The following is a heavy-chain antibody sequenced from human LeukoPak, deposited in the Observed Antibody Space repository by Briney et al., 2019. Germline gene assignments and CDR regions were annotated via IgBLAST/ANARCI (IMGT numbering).Heavy chain of an antibody. CDR2: IHYSGST. V-gene: IGHV4-39*01. D-gene: IGHD2-15*01. CDR1: GGSISSSSYY. Sequence: PSETLSLTCTVSGGSISSSSYYWGWIRQPPGKGLEWIGSIHYSGSTYYNPSLKSRVTISVDTSKNQFSLKLSSVTAADTAVYYCARQTVVAATLDYWGQGTLVTVSS. J-gene: IGHJ4*02. CDR3: ARQTVVAATLDY.